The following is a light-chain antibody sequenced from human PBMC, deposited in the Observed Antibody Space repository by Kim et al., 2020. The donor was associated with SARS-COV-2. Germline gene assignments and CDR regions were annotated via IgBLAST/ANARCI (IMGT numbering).Light chain of an antibody. CDR3: QQYYSYFRT. V-gene: IGKV1-5*03. CDR1: QSISPW. CDR2: KTS. Sequence: ASVGARVTITCRASQSISPWLAWYQQKPGKAPKLLIYKTSSLESGVPSRFSGRGSGTEFTLTISSLQPDDSATYYCQQYYSYFRTFGQGTKVDIK. J-gene: IGKJ1*01.